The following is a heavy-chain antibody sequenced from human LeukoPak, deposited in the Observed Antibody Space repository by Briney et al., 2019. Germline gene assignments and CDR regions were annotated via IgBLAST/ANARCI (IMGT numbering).Heavy chain of an antibody. CDR1: GGSISSYY. V-gene: IGHV4-4*07. Sequence: SETLSLTCTVSGGSISSYYWSRIRQPAGKGLEWIGRIYTSGSTNYNPSLKSRVTMSVDTSKNQFSLKLSSVTAADTAVYYCARARIAVAGPRRSKGQFDLWGRGTLVTVSS. J-gene: IGHJ2*01. CDR2: IYTSGST. CDR3: ARARIAVAGPRRSKGQFDL. D-gene: IGHD6-19*01.